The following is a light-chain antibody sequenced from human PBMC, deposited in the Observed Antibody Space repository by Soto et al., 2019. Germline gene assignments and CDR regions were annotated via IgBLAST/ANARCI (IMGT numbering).Light chain of an antibody. CDR2: EVS. Sequence: QSALTQPASVSGSLGQSITISCTGTSSDVGGYNYVSWYQQHPGKAPKLMISEVSNRPSGVSHRFSGSKSGNTASLTISGLQAEDEADYYCCSYSSSTTLVIFGGGTKLTVL. J-gene: IGLJ2*01. CDR1: SSDVGGYNY. CDR3: CSYSSSTTLVI. V-gene: IGLV2-14*01.